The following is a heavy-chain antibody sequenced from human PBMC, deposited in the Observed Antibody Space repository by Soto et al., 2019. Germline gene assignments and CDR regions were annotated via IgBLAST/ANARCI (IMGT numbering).Heavy chain of an antibody. Sequence: WGSLRLSWAASGFTFRNYDMTCVRQAPGKGLEWVSIISDSGSNTYYADSVKGRFTISRDNSKNTLYLQMNSLRDDDTAVYYCAKAHYGSGNYYIEYWGQGTLVTVSS. V-gene: IGHV3-23*01. J-gene: IGHJ4*02. D-gene: IGHD3-10*01. CDR2: ISDSGSNT. CDR3: AKAHYGSGNYYIEY. CDR1: GFTFRNYD.